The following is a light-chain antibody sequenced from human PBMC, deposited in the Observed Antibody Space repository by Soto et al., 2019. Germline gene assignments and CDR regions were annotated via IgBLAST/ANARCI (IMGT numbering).Light chain of an antibody. CDR1: QGISSW. V-gene: IGKV1-9*01. CDR2: SAS. CDR3: QQLSRYPLT. J-gene: IGKJ4*01. Sequence: DIQMTQSPSTLSASVGDRVTITCRASQGISSWLAWYQQKPGKAPDLLIYSASTLQSGVPSRFSGSGSETEFSLTIRALQPEDFATYYCQQLSRYPLTFGGGTKVDIK.